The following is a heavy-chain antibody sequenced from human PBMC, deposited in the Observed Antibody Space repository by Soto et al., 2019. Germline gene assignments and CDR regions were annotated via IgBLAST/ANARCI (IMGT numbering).Heavy chain of an antibody. V-gene: IGHV4-31*03. D-gene: IGHD1-26*01. CDR3: ARSGQLWEPPSCDY. CDR2: IYYSGST. J-gene: IGHJ4*02. CDR1: GGSISRGGYY. Sequence: QVQLQESGPGLVKPSQTLSLTCTVSGGSISRGGYYWSWIRQHPGKGLEWIGYIYYSGSTSYNPSLKSRLTISVDTSKNQFSLRVTSVTAADTAVYYCARSGQLWEPPSCDYWGQGILVTVSS.